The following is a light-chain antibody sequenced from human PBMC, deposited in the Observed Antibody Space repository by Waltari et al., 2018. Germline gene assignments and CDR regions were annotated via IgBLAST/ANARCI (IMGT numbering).Light chain of an antibody. J-gene: IGLJ2*01. CDR3: STYLRSSAPVV. CDR2: DVR. CDR1: SSDIGTYDW. Sequence: GSPGQSINISCTGSSSDIGTYDWVSWYQQHPGEAPKLMIYDVRQRPSGVSDRFSGSKSGNTASLTVSGLQAEDEADYYCSTYLRSSAPVVFGGGTKLTVL. V-gene: IGLV2-14*03.